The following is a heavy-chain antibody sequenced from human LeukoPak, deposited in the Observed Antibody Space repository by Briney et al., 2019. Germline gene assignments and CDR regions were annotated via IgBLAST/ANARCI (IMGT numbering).Heavy chain of an antibody. CDR3: ARNAYYGSGRYSH. D-gene: IGHD3-10*01. V-gene: IGHV4-34*01. J-gene: IGHJ4*02. CDR2: INHSGST. CDR1: GVSFSSYC. Sequence: NPAESLSLTCAVYGVSFSSYCWSWVRQPPGKGLEWIGEINHSGSTDYNPSLKSRVTISVDNSKNQLSLKMSAVTAADTAVYYCARNAYYGSGRYSHWGQGTMVTVSS.